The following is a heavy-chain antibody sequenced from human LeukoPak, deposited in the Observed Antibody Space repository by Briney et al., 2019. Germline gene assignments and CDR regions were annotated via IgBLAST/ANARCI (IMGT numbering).Heavy chain of an antibody. CDR1: GYTFTSYD. J-gene: IGHJ4*02. D-gene: IGHD3-9*01. CDR2: MNPNSGNT. V-gene: IGHV1-8*01. Sequence: ASVKVSCKASGYTFTSYDINWVRQATGQGLEWMGWMNPNSGNTGYAQKFQGRVTMTRNTSISTAYMELSSLRSEDTAVYYCARGKAYYDILTGYSAYYFDYWGQGTPVTVSS. CDR3: ARGKAYYDILTGYSAYYFDY.